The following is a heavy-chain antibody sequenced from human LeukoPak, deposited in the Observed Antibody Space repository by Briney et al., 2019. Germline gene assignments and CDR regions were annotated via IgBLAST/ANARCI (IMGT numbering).Heavy chain of an antibody. Sequence: GRSLRLSCAASGFTFSSYGMHWVRQAPGKGLEWVAVISYDGNNKYYAESVKGRFTISRGNPKNTLYLQMNSLRAEDTAVYYCAKGVSSWYPPHFDYWGQGTLITVSS. D-gene: IGHD6-13*01. CDR3: AKGVSSWYPPHFDY. CDR1: GFTFSSYG. CDR2: ISYDGNNK. J-gene: IGHJ4*02. V-gene: IGHV3-30*18.